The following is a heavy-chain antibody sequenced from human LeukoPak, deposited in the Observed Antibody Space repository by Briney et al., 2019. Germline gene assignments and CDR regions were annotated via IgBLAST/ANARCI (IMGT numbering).Heavy chain of an antibody. Sequence: ASVKVSCKASGYTFTSYDINWVRQAPGQGLEWMGWISAYNGNTNYAQKLQGRVTMTTDTSTSTAYMELRSLRSDDTAVYYCARGKYYDSSGSFDYWGQGTLVTVSS. V-gene: IGHV1-18*01. J-gene: IGHJ4*02. CDR1: GYTFTSYD. CDR3: ARGKYYDSSGSFDY. D-gene: IGHD3-22*01. CDR2: ISAYNGNT.